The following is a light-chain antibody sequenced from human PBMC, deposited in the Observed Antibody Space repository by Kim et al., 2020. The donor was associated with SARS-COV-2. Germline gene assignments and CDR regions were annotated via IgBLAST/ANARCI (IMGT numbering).Light chain of an antibody. Sequence: QAVTIPCTGTSSDIGAYNYVSWYQQRPGKAPKVMIYDVNKWPSGVPDRFSGSKSANAASLIISGLQSDDEAIYYCCSYARGSIYVFGSGTKVTVL. CDR2: DVN. J-gene: IGLJ1*01. CDR1: SSDIGAYNY. CDR3: CSYARGSIYV. V-gene: IGLV2-11*03.